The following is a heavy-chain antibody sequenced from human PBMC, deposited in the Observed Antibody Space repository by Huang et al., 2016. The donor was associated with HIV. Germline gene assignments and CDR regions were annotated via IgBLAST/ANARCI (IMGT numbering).Heavy chain of an antibody. CDR1: GFMFSTLG. CDR3: AKPSGDYEFFDF. CDR2: ISNDGSRK. J-gene: IGHJ4*02. V-gene: IGHV3-30*18. Sequence: QVHLEESGGGVVQPGRPLRLSCTASGFMFSTLGIEWVRQAPGKRMECVSGISNDGSRKYYVDSVKGRFTISRDKSKNIVYLQMNSLRPEDTAVYYCAKPSGDYEFFDFWGQGTVVTVSS. D-gene: IGHD4-17*01.